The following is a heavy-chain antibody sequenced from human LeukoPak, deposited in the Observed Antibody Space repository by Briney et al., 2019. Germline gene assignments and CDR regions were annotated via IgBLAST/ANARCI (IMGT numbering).Heavy chain of an antibody. D-gene: IGHD3-3*01. CDR1: GFTFSSYA. CDR2: ISGSGGST. V-gene: IGHV3-23*01. Sequence: GGSLRLSCAASGFTFSSYAMSWVRQAPGKGLEWVSAISGSGGSTYYADSVKGRFTISRDNSKNTLYLQMNSLRAEGTALYHCARLPSRDFWSGYYDLWGQGTLVTVSS. CDR3: ARLPSRDFWSGYYDL. J-gene: IGHJ4*02.